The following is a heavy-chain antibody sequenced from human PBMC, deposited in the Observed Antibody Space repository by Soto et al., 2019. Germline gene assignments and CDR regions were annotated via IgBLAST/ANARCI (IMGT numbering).Heavy chain of an antibody. CDR3: AGSSRWLPSY. Sequence: LRLSCVGSGFTFGSFWMTWVRQAPGKGLEWVTTIKQDGSEALYVDSVRGRFTISRDNAKNSLFLQMNNLRADDTGLYYCAGSSRWLPSYWGRGTLVLGSS. D-gene: IGHD5-12*01. V-gene: IGHV3-7*04. CDR1: GFTFGSFW. J-gene: IGHJ4*02. CDR2: IKQDGSEA.